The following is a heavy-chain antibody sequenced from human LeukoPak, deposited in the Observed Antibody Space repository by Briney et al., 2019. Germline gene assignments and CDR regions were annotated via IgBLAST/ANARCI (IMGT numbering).Heavy chain of an antibody. Sequence: SETLSLTCAVYGGSFSGYYWSWIRQPPGKGLEWIGEINHSGSTNYNPSLKSRVTISVDTSKNQFSLKLSSVTAADTAVYYCARGSGYCNGGSCYGDFDYWGQGTLVTVSS. D-gene: IGHD2-15*01. CDR2: INHSGST. V-gene: IGHV4-34*01. J-gene: IGHJ4*02. CDR3: ARGSGYCNGGSCYGDFDY. CDR1: GGSFSGYY.